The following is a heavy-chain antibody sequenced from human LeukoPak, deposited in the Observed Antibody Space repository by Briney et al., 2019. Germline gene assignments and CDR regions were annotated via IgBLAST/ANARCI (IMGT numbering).Heavy chain of an antibody. V-gene: IGHV4-59*01. D-gene: IGHD5-18*01. CDR2: IYYSGST. CDR3: AGDLGYSGGY. J-gene: IGHJ4*02. Sequence: PSETLSLTCTVSGGSISSYYWSWIRQPPGKGLEWIGYIYYSGSTNYNPSLKSRVTISVDTSKNQFSLKLGSVTAADTAVYYCAGDLGYSGGYWGQGTLVTVSS. CDR1: GGSISSYY.